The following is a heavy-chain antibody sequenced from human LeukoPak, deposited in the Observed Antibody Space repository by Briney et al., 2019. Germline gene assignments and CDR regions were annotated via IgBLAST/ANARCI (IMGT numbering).Heavy chain of an antibody. CDR1: GFTFSSYE. CDR3: ARSQMATITWGYFDY. D-gene: IGHD5-24*01. J-gene: IGHJ4*02. CDR2: ISSSGSTI. Sequence: GGSLRLSCAASGFTFSSYEMNWVRQAPGKGLEWVSYISSSGSTIYYADSVKGRFTISRDNAKNSLYLQMNSLRAEDTAVYYCARSQMATITWGYFDYWGQGTLVTVSS. V-gene: IGHV3-48*03.